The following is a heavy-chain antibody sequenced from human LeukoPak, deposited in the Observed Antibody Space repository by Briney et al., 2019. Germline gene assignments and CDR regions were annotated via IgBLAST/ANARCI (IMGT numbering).Heavy chain of an antibody. Sequence: LAASVKVSCKASGYTFTGYYMHWVRQAPGQGLEWMGWINPNSGGTNYAQKFQGRVTMTRDTSISTAYMELSRLRSDDTAVYYCARVWYSYGYFTLPYFDYWGQGTLVTVSS. CDR1: GYTFTGYY. CDR3: ARVWYSYGYFTLPYFDY. J-gene: IGHJ4*02. D-gene: IGHD5-18*01. V-gene: IGHV1-2*02. CDR2: INPNSGGT.